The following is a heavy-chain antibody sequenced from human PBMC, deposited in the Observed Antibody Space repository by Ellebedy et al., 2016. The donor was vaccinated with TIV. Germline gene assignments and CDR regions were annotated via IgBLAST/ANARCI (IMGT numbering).Heavy chain of an antibody. CDR1: GYTLTELS. Sequence: ASVKVSCXVSGYTLTELSMHWVRQAPGQGLEWMGIINPSGGSTSYAQKFQGRVTMTRDTSTSTVYMELSSLRSEDTAVYYCARGEQLGHEGRYDYWGQGTLVTVSS. CDR2: INPSGGST. CDR3: ARGEQLGHEGRYDY. J-gene: IGHJ4*02. V-gene: IGHV1-46*01. D-gene: IGHD1/OR15-1a*01.